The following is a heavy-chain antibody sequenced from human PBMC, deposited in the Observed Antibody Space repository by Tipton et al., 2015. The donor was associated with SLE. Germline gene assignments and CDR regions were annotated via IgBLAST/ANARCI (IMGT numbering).Heavy chain of an antibody. CDR3: ARRRSSGNLGEDAFDI. D-gene: IGHD6-19*01. J-gene: IGHJ3*02. CDR1: GYSFTSYW. Sequence: VQLVQSGAEVKKPGESLKISCKGSGYSFTSYWIGWVRQMPGKGLEWMGIIYPGDSDTTYSPSFQGQVTISADKSISTAYLQWSSLKASDTAMFYCARRRSSGNLGEDAFDIWGQGTMVTVSS. CDR2: IYPGDSDT. V-gene: IGHV5-51*01.